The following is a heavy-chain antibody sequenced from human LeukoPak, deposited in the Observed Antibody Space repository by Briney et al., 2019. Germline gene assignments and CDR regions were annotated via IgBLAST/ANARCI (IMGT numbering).Heavy chain of an antibody. CDR3: ARGARAGYNLEPFDY. V-gene: IGHV4-59*08. D-gene: IGHD5-24*01. CDR2: IYYSGST. J-gene: IGHJ4*02. CDR1: GGSICSYY. Sequence: SETLSLTCTVAGGSICSYYWSCIRQPPGKGLEWIGSIYYSGSTKYNPSLKSRVTISVDTSKNQFSLKLSSVTAADTAVYYCARGARAGYNLEPFDYWGQGTLVTVSS.